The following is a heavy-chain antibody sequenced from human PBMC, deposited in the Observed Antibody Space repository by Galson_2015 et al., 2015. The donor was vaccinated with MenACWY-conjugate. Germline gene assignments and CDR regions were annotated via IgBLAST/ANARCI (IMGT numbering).Heavy chain of an antibody. J-gene: IGHJ6*03. D-gene: IGHD5-18*01. V-gene: IGHV1-3*04. CDR1: GYTFTTYA. CDR2: INTVNGNT. CDR3: ARIHPDTYYLDV. Sequence: SVKVSCKASGYTFTTYAIHWVRQAPGQRLEWMGWINTVNGNTRYSRSFQGRVTITRDKSANTAYMELSSLRSEDTAVYYCARIHPDTYYLDVWGQGTTVTVSS.